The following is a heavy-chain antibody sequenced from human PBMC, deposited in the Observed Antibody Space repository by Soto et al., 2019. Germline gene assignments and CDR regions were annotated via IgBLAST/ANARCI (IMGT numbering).Heavy chain of an antibody. D-gene: IGHD5-12*01. CDR1: GFTFSDYY. J-gene: IGHJ4*02. Sequence: GGSLRLSCAASGFTFSDYYMSWIRQAPGKGLEWVSYISSSGSTIYYADSVKGRFTISRDNAKNSLYLQMNSLRAEDTAVYYCASSGYSGYDRDFDYWGQGTLVTVSS. CDR3: ASSGYSGYDRDFDY. CDR2: ISSSGSTI. V-gene: IGHV3-11*01.